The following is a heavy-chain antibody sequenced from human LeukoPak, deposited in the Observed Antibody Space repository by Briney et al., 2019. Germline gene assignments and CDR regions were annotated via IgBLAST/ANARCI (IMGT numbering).Heavy chain of an antibody. CDR1: GGSISSSY. D-gene: IGHD2-15*01. Sequence: SETLSLTCTVSGGSISSSYWSWFRQPPGKGLEWIGYIYHSGNTDYNPSLKSRVTISVDTSKNQFSLRLNSVTAADTAVYYCARAYCSGGSCHKGGNWFDPWGQGTLVTVSS. V-gene: IGHV4-59*08. CDR3: ARAYCSGGSCHKGGNWFDP. J-gene: IGHJ5*02. CDR2: IYHSGNT.